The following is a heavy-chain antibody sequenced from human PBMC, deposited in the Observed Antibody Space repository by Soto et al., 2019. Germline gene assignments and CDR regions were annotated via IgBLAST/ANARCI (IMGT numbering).Heavy chain of an antibody. CDR1: GDTFINCA. CDR3: ARGSEGSSSLLASYYYGMDV. V-gene: IGHV1-3*01. J-gene: IGHJ6*02. D-gene: IGHD3-10*01. CDR2: LGAGRGNR. Sequence: VSVRAFGTPSGDTFINCAIHWVRQAPGPPLEWMGCLGAGRGNRRFSQKFQGRVTITKDTPASTVYMELINLRSEDTAVYYCARGSEGSSSLLASYYYGMDVWGQGTTVTVSS.